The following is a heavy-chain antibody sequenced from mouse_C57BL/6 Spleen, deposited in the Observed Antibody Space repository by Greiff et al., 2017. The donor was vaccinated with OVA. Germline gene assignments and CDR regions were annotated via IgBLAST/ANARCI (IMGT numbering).Heavy chain of an antibody. CDR2: IYPGDGDT. Sequence: QVQLQQSVPELAKPGASVKISCKASGYAFSSSWMNWVKQRPGKGLEWIGRIYPGDGDTNYNGKFKGKATLTADKSSSTAYMQLSSLTSEDSAVYFCARSDSMDYWGQGTSVTVSS. J-gene: IGHJ4*01. D-gene: IGHD2-4*01. V-gene: IGHV1-82*01. CDR3: ARSDSMDY. CDR1: GYAFSSSW.